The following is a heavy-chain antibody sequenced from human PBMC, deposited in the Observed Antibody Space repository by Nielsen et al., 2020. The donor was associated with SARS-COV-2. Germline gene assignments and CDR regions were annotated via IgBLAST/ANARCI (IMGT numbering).Heavy chain of an antibody. CDR2: INSDGSST. V-gene: IGHV3-74*01. J-gene: IGHJ6*03. Sequence: WIRQPPGEGLVWVSRINSDGSSTSYADSVKGRFTISRDNAKNTLYLQMNSLRAEDTAVYYCARGNIDYDFWRGSLGDYYYYMDVWGKGTTVTVSS. D-gene: IGHD3-3*01. CDR3: ARGNIDYDFWRGSLGDYYYYMDV.